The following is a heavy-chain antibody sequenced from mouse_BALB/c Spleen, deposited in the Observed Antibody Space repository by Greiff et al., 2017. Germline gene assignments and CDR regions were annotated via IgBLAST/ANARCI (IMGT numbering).Heavy chain of an antibody. CDR1: GYSFTSYW. J-gene: IGHJ1*01. CDR3: TRSGGSSYDFDV. V-gene: IGHV1-5*01. CDR2: IYPGNSDT. Sequence: VQLQQSGTVLARPGASVKMSCKASGYSFTSYWMHWVKQRPGQGLEWIGAIYPGNSDTSYNQKFKGKAKLTAVTSASTAYMELSSLTNEDSAVYYCTRSGGSSYDFDVWGAGTTVTVSS. D-gene: IGHD1-1*01.